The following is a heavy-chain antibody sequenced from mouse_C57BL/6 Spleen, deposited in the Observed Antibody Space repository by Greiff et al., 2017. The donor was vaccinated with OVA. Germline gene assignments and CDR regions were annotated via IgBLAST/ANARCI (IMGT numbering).Heavy chain of an antibody. CDR1: GYTFTDYY. V-gene: IGHV1-26*01. Sequence: VQLQQSGPELVKPGASVKISCKASGYTFTDYYMNWVKQSPGKSLEWIGDINPNNGGTSYNQKFKGKATLTVDKSSSTAYMELRSLTSEDSAVYDCAREGVYYGNYGYAMDYWGQGTSVTVSS. J-gene: IGHJ4*01. CDR2: INPNNGGT. D-gene: IGHD2-1*01. CDR3: AREGVYYGNYGYAMDY.